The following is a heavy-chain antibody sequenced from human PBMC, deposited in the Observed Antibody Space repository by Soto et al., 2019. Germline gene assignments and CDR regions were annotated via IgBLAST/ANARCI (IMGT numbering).Heavy chain of an antibody. V-gene: IGHV3-23*01. J-gene: IGHJ4*02. CDR1: GFTFSSYA. Sequence: TVGSLRLSCEASGFTFSSYAMSWVRQAPGKGLEWVSGISGRGSTNYADSVKGRFAISRDNSKNILYLQMNSLRAEDTAVYYCAKEKDYEYVWGSYRYTSDYWGQGTLVTVSS. D-gene: IGHD3-16*02. CDR3: AKEKDYEYVWGSYRYTSDY. CDR2: ISGRGST.